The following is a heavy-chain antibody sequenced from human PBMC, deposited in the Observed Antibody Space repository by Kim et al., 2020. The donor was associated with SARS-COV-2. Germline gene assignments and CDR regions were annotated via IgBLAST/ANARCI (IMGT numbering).Heavy chain of an antibody. D-gene: IGHD6-19*01. CDR2: T. Sequence: TTYAQKVQGRVTRTSDTSITTAYMEVGGLRSADTAVYYCARPVASSPHDYWGQGTLVTVSS. J-gene: IGHJ4*02. V-gene: IGHV1-2*02. CDR3: ARPVASSPHDY.